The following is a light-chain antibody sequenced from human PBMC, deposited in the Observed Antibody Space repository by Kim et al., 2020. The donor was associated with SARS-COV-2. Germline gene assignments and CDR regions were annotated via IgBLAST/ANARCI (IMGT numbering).Light chain of an antibody. CDR3: QQYSRSRT. J-gene: IGKJ2*02. V-gene: IGKV3-20*01. CDR1: QSVSSSY. CDR2: GAS. Sequence: EIVLTQSPGTLSLSPGERATLSCRASQSVSSSYLAWYQQKPGQAPRLLIYGASSRATGIPDRFSGSGSGTDFTITISRLESEDFAVYYWQQYSRSRTFGQGTKLEI.